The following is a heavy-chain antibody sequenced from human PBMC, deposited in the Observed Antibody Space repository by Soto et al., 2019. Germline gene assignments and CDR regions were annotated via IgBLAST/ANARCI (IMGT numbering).Heavy chain of an antibody. D-gene: IGHD1-26*01. Sequence: QVQLVESGGGVVQPGRSLRLSCAASGITFSSYGMHWVRQAPGKGLEWVAVISYDGSNKYYADSVKGRFTISRDNSKNTLYLQMNILRAEDTAVYYCARSPYSVSYLAYFDYWGQGTLVTVSS. CDR2: ISYDGSNK. CDR1: GITFSSYG. J-gene: IGHJ4*02. V-gene: IGHV3-30*03. CDR3: ARSPYSVSYLAYFDY.